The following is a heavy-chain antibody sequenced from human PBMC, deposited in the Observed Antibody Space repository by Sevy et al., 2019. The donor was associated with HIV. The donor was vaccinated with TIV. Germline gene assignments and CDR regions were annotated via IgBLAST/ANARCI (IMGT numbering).Heavy chain of an antibody. CDR3: ARDVREPIVDNEGWFDP. D-gene: IGHD1-26*01. V-gene: IGHV4-61*01. Sequence: SETLSLTCTVSGGSVSSGSYYWSWIRQPPGKGLEWIGYIYYSGSTNYNPSLKSRVTISVDTSKNQFSLKLSSVTAADTAVYYCARDVREPIVDNEGWFDPWGQGTLVTVSS. CDR1: GGSVSSGSYY. J-gene: IGHJ5*02. CDR2: IYYSGST.